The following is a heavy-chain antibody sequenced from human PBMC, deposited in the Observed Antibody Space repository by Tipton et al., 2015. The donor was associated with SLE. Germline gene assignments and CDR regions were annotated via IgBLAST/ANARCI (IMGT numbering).Heavy chain of an antibody. CDR1: GYTFTGYY. D-gene: IGHD6-13*01. CDR2: INPNSGST. Sequence: QLVQSGAEVKKPGASVKVSCKASGYTFTGYYMHWVRQAPGQGLEWMGWINPNSGSTNYAQKFQGRVTMPRDTSISPAYMELSRLSSADRAVYSCARTGPIAAAAYYFDYWGQGTLVTVSS. V-gene: IGHV1-2*02. CDR3: ARTGPIAAAAYYFDY. J-gene: IGHJ4*02.